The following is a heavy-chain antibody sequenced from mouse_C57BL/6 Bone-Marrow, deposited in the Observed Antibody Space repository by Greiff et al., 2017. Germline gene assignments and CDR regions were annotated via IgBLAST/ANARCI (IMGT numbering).Heavy chain of an antibody. CDR2: IDPSDSYT. D-gene: IGHD2-1*01. J-gene: IGHJ1*03. CDR3: ARFDGNDWYFDV. CDR1: GYTFPSYW. V-gene: IGHV1-69*01. Sequence: QVQLQQPGAELVMPGASVKLSCKASGYTFPSYWMHWVKQRPGQGLEWIGEIDPSDSYTNYNQKFKGKSTLTVDKSSSTAYMQLSSLTSEDAAGYDCARFDGNDWYFDVWGTGTTVTVSS.